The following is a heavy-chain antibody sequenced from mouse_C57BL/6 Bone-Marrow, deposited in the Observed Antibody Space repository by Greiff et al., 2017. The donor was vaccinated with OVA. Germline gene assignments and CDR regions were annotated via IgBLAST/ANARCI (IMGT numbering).Heavy chain of an antibody. CDR1: GYTFTSYW. J-gene: IGHJ3*01. V-gene: IGHV1-59*01. CDR3: ARSLLLRLAY. Sequence: QVQLQQPGAELVRPGTSVKLSCKASGYTFTSYWMHWVKQRPGQGLEWIGVIDPSDSYTNYNQKFKGKATLTVDTSSSTAYLQLSSLTSEDSAVYYCARSLLLRLAYWGQGTLVTVSA. D-gene: IGHD1-1*01. CDR2: IDPSDSYT.